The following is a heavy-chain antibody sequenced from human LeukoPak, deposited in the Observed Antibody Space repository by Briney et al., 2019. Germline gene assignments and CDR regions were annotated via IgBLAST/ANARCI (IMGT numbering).Heavy chain of an antibody. V-gene: IGHV4-59*01. J-gene: IGHJ4*02. CDR1: GGSISSYY. CDR3: ARVGGSGSYWEYYFDY. Sequence: SETLSLTCTVSGGSISSYYWSRIRQPPGKGLEWIGYIYYSGSTNYNPSLKSRVTISVDTSKNQFSLKLSSVTAADTAVYYCARVGGSGSYWEYYFDYWGQGTLVTVSS. CDR2: IYYSGST. D-gene: IGHD3-10*01.